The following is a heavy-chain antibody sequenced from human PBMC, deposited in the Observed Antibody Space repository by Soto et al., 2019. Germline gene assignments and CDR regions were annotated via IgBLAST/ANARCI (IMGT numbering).Heavy chain of an antibody. D-gene: IGHD2-8*01. J-gene: IGHJ4*02. Sequence: SETLSLTCTVSAGSIRSDDYYWSWILQPPGKGLEWVGEIYHSGSNNCNPSGKRRVTISVDKAKNQCSRTLSAVTAADTAACYCASGESTNGSVYGGQGARLTVSS. V-gene: IGHV4-30-2*01. CDR1: AGSIRSDDYY. CDR2: IYHSGSN. CDR3: ASGESTNGSVY.